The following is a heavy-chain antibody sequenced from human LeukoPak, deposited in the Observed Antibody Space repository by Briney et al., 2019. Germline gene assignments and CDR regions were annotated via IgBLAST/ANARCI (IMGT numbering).Heavy chain of an antibody. D-gene: IGHD3-16*02. CDR3: ARGLDDYIWGSYRYTRTIPFDY. CDR2: INHSGST. Sequence: PSETLSLTCAVYGGSFSGCYWSWIRQPPGKGLEWIGEINHSGSTNYNPSLKSRVTISVDTSKNQFSLKLSSVTAADTAVYYCARGLDDYIWGSYRYTRTIPFDYWGQGTLVTVSS. J-gene: IGHJ4*02. V-gene: IGHV4-34*01. CDR1: GGSFSGCY.